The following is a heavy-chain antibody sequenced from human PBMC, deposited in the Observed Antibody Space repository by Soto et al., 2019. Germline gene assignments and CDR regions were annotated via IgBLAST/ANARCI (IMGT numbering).Heavy chain of an antibody. CDR2: ISYDGSNK. CDR3: AKDGPAGTFNYYYYMDV. V-gene: IGHV3-30*18. J-gene: IGHJ6*03. CDR1: GFTFSSYG. Sequence: GGSLRLSCAASGFTFSSYGMHWVRQAPGKGLEWVAVISYDGSNKYYADSVKGRFTISRDNSKNTLYLQMNSLRAEDTAVYYCAKDGPAGTFNYYYYMDVWGKGTTVTVSS. D-gene: IGHD6-13*01.